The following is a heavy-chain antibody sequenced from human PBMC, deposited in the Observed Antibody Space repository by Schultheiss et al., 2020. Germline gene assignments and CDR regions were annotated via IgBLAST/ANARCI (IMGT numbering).Heavy chain of an antibody. CDR1: GGSISSYY. Sequence: SATLSLTCTVSGGSISSYYWSWIRQPPGKGLEWIGEINHSGSTYYNPSLKSRVTISVDTSKNQFSLKLSSVTAADTAVYYCARGYYYGSGSLRLFGLYYYYYMDVWGKGTTVNGSS. J-gene: IGHJ6*03. D-gene: IGHD3-10*01. CDR2: INHSGST. CDR3: ARGYYYGSGSLRLFGLYYYYYMDV. V-gene: IGHV4-34*01.